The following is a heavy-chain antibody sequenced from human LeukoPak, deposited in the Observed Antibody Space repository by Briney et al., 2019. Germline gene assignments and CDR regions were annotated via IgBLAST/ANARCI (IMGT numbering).Heavy chain of an antibody. Sequence: SETLSLTCTVSGYSISSGYYWGWIRQPPGKGLEWIGIIYHSGTTFYNPSPKSRVTISVDTSKNQFSLKLSSVTAADTAVYYCARGPRGIAAGRWFDPWGQGTLVTVSS. CDR3: ARGPRGIAAGRWFDP. D-gene: IGHD6-13*01. CDR1: GYSISSGYY. J-gene: IGHJ5*02. CDR2: IYHSGTT. V-gene: IGHV4-38-2*02.